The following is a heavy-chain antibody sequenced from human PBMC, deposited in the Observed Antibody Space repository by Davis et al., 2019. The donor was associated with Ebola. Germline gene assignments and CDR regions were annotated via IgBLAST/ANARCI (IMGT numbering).Heavy chain of an antibody. Sequence: GESLKISCAASGFTVANYAMSWVRQAPGKGLEWVATIKQDGSENFYVDSVKGRFTISRDNAKNSLYLQMNSLRVEDTALYYCASGDGRGRSYDMDVWGQGTTVTVSS. V-gene: IGHV3-7*03. J-gene: IGHJ6*02. CDR3: ASGDGRGRSYDMDV. CDR1: GFTVANYA. CDR2: IKQDGSEN. D-gene: IGHD3/OR15-3a*01.